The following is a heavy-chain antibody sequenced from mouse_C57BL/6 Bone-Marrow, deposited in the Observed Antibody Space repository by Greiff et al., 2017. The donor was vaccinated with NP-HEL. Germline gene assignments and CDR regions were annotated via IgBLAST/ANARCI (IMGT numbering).Heavy chain of an antibody. D-gene: IGHD1-1*01. J-gene: IGHJ3*01. CDR3: TKDRFIYYYGSSSFAY. Sequence: VQLQQSGAELVRPGASVTLSCKASGYTFTDYEMHWVKQTPVHGLEWIGAIDPETGGTAYNQKFKGKAILTADKSSSTAYMELRSLTSEDSAVYYCTKDRFIYYYGSSSFAYWGQGTLVTVSA. CDR1: GYTFTDYE. CDR2: IDPETGGT. V-gene: IGHV1-15*01.